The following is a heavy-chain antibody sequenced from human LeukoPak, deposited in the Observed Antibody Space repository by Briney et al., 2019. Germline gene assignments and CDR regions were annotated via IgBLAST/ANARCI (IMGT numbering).Heavy chain of an antibody. CDR1: GFTFSSYA. Sequence: GRSLRLSCAASGFTFSSYAMHWVRQAPGKGLEWVAVISYDGSNKYYADSVKGRFTISRDNSKNTLYLQMNSLRAEDTAVYYCARDANALCSSTTCSRYYYFDYWGQGTLVTVSS. V-gene: IGHV3-30-3*01. CDR3: ARDANALCSSTTCSRYYYFDY. D-gene: IGHD2-2*01. CDR2: ISYDGSNK. J-gene: IGHJ4*02.